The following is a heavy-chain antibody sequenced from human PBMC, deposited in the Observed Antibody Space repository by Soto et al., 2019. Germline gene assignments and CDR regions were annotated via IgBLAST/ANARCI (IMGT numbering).Heavy chain of an antibody. J-gene: IGHJ4*02. V-gene: IGHV5-51*01. CDR2: IFPDDSDI. D-gene: IGHD3-10*01. CDR3: AKLPPRAQSLVRYYFDY. Sequence: GESLKISCKASGFTFTDYWIGWLRQMPGKGLEWMGIIFPDDSDIKYSTSFQGQVIISADRSITNAYLQMSSLKASDTAIFFCAKLPPRAQSLVRYYFDYWGQGTLVTVSS. CDR1: GFTFTDYW.